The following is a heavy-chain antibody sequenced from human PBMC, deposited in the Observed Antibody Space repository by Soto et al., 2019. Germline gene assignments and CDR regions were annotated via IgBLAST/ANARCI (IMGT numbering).Heavy chain of an antibody. CDR2: ISASGGTT. Sequence: PGGSLRLSCAASGFTFSTYAMTWVRQAPGKGLEWVSAISASGGTTYYVDSVKGRFTISRDNAKNSLYLQMNSLRAEDTAVYYCARGPSWYYYDSSGYPFYFDYWGQGTLVTVSS. V-gene: IGHV3-23*01. D-gene: IGHD3-22*01. CDR3: ARGPSWYYYDSSGYPFYFDY. J-gene: IGHJ4*02. CDR1: GFTFSTYA.